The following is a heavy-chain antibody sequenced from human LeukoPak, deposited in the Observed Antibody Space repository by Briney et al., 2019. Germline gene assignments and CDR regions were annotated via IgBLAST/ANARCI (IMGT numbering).Heavy chain of an antibody. CDR1: GGSIGSYY. CDR3: ARDGVAGGFDY. Sequence: SETLSLTCTVSGGSIGSYYWNWIRQAPGKGLEWIGYIHYSGSTNHNSSLKSRVTISVDTSKNQYSLTLSSLTAADTAVYYCARDGVAGGFDYWGQGTLVTVSS. CDR2: IHYSGST. J-gene: IGHJ4*02. D-gene: IGHD6-19*01. V-gene: IGHV4-59*01.